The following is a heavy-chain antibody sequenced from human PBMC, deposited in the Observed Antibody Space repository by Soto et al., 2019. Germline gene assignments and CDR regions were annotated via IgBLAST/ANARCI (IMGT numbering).Heavy chain of an antibody. CDR3: AKDRGLAESGRWSHYYYGMDV. J-gene: IGHJ6*02. Sequence: GGSLRLSCAASGFTFRTSAMHWVRQAPGKGLEWVAFISSDGSSKYYGDSVRGRFTISRDNSKNTLFLEMNSLRSEDTAVYYCAKDRGLAESGRWSHYYYGMDVWGQGTTVTVSS. D-gene: IGHD1-26*01. V-gene: IGHV3-30*18. CDR2: ISSDGSSK. CDR1: GFTFRTSA.